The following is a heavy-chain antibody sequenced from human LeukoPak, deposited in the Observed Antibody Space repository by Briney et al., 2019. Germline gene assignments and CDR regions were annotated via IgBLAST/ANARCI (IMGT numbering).Heavy chain of an antibody. Sequence: SETLSLTCTVSGVSITGYYWTWIRQPPGKGLEWIGDIYYTGNTNYNPSLKSRGTISLDRSRNQFSLNLNSVTAADTAIYYCARGRNWSTPSYFDYWGQGMLVTVSS. D-gene: IGHD1-1*01. CDR1: GVSITGYY. J-gene: IGHJ4*02. V-gene: IGHV4-59*01. CDR3: ARGRNWSTPSYFDY. CDR2: IYYTGNT.